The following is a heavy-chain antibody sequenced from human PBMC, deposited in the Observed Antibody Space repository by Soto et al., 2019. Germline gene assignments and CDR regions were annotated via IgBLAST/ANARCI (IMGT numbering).Heavy chain of an antibody. V-gene: IGHV4-31*03. CDR2: IYYSGST. CDR1: GGSISSGGYY. J-gene: IGHJ6*02. D-gene: IGHD2-2*01. Sequence: QVQLQESGPGLVKPSQTLSLTCTVSGGSISSGGYYWSWIRQHPGKGLEWIGYIYYSGSTYYNPSLKSRVTISVDTSKNQFSLKLSSVTAADTAVYYCAREGSGVVPAAIRGSGYYYYYGMDVWGQGTTVTVSS. CDR3: AREGSGVVPAAIRGSGYYYYYGMDV.